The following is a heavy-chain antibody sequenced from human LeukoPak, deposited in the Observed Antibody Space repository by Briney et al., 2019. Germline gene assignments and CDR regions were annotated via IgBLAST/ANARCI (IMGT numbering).Heavy chain of an antibody. D-gene: IGHD6-19*01. J-gene: IGHJ3*01. Sequence: PSETLSLTCAVSGYLISSGYYWGWIRRPPGKGLEWIGSIYHSGSSYYNPSLRSRVTLSVDASKNHFSLKMTSVTAADTAVYYYARVHFNFGSGPLIDYFDFWGQGTMVVVSS. CDR3: ARVHFNFGSGPLIDYFDF. CDR1: GYLISSGYY. CDR2: IYHSGSS. V-gene: IGHV4-38-2*01.